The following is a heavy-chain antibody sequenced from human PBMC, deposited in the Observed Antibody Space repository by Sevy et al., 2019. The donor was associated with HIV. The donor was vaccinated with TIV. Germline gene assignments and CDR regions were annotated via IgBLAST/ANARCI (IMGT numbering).Heavy chain of an antibody. CDR1: GGSISSYY. CDR2: IYTSGST. J-gene: IGHJ4*02. D-gene: IGHD1-26*01. V-gene: IGHV4-4*07. CDR3: ARDGGAVGATSFDY. Sequence: SETLSLTCTVSGGSISSYYWSWIRQPAGKGLEWIGRIYTSGSTNYNPSLKSRVTMSVDTSKNQFSLKLSSVTAADTAVYYCARDGGAVGATSFDYWGQGTLVTVSS.